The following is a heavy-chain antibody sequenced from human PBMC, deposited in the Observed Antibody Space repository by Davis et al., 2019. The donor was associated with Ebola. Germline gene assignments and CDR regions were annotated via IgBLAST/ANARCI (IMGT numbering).Heavy chain of an antibody. V-gene: IGHV3-33*06. CDR2: IWYDGSNK. CDR1: GFTFSSYG. D-gene: IGHD4-17*01. Sequence: PGGSLRLSCAASGFTFSSYGMHWVRQAPGKGLEWVAVIWYDGSNKYYADSVKGRFTISRDNSKNTLYLQMNSLRAEDTAVYYCAKTSDYGDPFNDYWGQGTLVTVSS. J-gene: IGHJ4*02. CDR3: AKTSDYGDPFNDY.